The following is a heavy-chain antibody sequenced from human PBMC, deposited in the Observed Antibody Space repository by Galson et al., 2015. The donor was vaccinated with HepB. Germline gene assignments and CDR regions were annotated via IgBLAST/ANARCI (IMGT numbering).Heavy chain of an antibody. D-gene: IGHD6-6*01. V-gene: IGHV3-23*01. J-gene: IGHJ4*02. Sequence: SLRLSCAASGFTFSSYAVSWVRQAPGKGLEWVSTISANTGNTYYADSVKDRFTISRDNSKNTLYLQMNTLRAEDTAVYYCAKSMAARPGSFDYWGQGTLVTVSS. CDR3: AKSMAARPGSFDY. CDR1: GFTFSSYA. CDR2: ISANTGNT.